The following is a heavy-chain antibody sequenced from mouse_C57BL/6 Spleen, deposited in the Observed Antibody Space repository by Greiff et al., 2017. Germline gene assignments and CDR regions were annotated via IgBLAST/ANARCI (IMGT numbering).Heavy chain of an antibody. D-gene: IGHD1-1*01. CDR2: ISYDGSN. CDR1: GYSITSGYY. CDR3: ARDYYGSSGEDY. Sequence: DVKLQESGPGLVKPSQSLSLTCSVTGYSITSGYYWNWIRQFPGNKLEWMGYISYDGSNNYNPSLKNRISITRDTSKNQFFLKLNSVTTEDTATYYCARDYYGSSGEDYWGQGTTLTVSS. J-gene: IGHJ2*01. V-gene: IGHV3-6*01.